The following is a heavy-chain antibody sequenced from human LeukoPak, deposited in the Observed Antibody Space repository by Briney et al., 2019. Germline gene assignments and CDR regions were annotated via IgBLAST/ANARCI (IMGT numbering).Heavy chain of an antibody. D-gene: IGHD3-22*01. V-gene: IGHV3-7*01. Sequence: GGSLRLSCAASGFTFSSYWMSWVRHAPGKGLEWVANIKQDGSEKYYVDSVKGRFTISRDNAKNSLYLQMNSLRAEDTAVYYCAREKDNSGYYFDYWGQGTRVTVSS. CDR2: IKQDGSEK. CDR3: AREKDNSGYYFDY. J-gene: IGHJ4*02. CDR1: GFTFSSYW.